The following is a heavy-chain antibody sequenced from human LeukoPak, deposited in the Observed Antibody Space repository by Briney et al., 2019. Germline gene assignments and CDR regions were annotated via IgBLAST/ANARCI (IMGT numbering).Heavy chain of an antibody. V-gene: IGHV4-34*01. D-gene: IGHD6-19*01. J-gene: IGHJ4*02. CDR2: INHSGST. CDR1: GGSFSGYY. CDR3: ARGRYSSGWYFDY. Sequence: SETLSLTCAVYGGSFSGYYWSWIRQPPGKGLEWIGEINHSGSTNYNPSLKSRVTISVDTSKNQFSLKLSSVTAADTAVYYCARGRYSSGWYFDYWGLGTLVTVSS.